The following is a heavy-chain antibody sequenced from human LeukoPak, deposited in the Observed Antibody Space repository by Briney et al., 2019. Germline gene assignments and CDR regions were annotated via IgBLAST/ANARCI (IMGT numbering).Heavy chain of an antibody. CDR1: GFTFSNAW. CDR3: TTRISRDGYNWAYDY. V-gene: IGHV3-15*01. Sequence: PGGSLRLSCAASGFTFSNAWMSWVRQAPGKGLEWVARIKSKTDDGTTDYAAPVKGRFTISRDDSKNTLHLQMNSLKTEDTAFYYCTTRISRDGYNWAYDYWGQGTLVTVSS. J-gene: IGHJ4*02. D-gene: IGHD5-24*01. CDR2: IKSKTDDGTT.